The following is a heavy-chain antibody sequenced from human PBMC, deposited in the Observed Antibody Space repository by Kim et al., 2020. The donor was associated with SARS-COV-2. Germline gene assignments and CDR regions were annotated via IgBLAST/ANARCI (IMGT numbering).Heavy chain of an antibody. CDR3: ASVVPAALRGAFDI. Sequence: SETLSLTCTVSGGSISSSSYYWGWIRQPPGKGLEWIGSIYYSGSTYYNPSLKSRVTISVDTSKNQFSLKLSSVTAADTAVYYCASVVPAALRGAFDIWGQGTMVTVSS. D-gene: IGHD2-2*01. CDR2: IYYSGST. J-gene: IGHJ3*02. V-gene: IGHV4-39*01. CDR1: GGSISSSSYY.